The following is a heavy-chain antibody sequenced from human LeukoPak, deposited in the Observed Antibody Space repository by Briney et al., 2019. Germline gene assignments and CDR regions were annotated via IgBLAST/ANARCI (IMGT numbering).Heavy chain of an antibody. Sequence: SETLSLTCAVSGGSISSGGYSWSWIRQPPGKGLEWIGYMYHSGSTYYNPSLKSRVTISVDRSKNQFSLKLSSVTAADTAVYYCARGGMYYYGSGSPNWFDPWGQGTLVTVSS. CDR2: MYHSGST. D-gene: IGHD3-10*01. CDR1: GGSISSGGYS. V-gene: IGHV4-30-2*01. CDR3: ARGGMYYYGSGSPNWFDP. J-gene: IGHJ5*02.